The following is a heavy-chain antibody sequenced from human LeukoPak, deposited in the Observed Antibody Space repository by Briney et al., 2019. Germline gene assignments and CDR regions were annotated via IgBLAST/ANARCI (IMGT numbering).Heavy chain of an antibody. CDR2: IYTSGST. D-gene: IGHD6-13*01. CDR1: GGSISSYY. Sequence: SETLSLTCTVSGGSISSYYWSWIRQPAGKGLEWIGRIYTSGSTNYNPSLKSRVTISVDTSKNQFSLKLSSVTAADAAVYYCASERIAAAGTPDWFDPWGQGTLVTVSS. J-gene: IGHJ5*02. CDR3: ASERIAAAGTPDWFDP. V-gene: IGHV4-4*07.